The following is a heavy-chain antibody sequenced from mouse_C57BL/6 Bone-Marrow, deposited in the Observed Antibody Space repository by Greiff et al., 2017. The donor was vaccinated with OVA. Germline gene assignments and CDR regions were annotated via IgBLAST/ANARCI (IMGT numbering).Heavy chain of an antibody. CDR2: IDPENGDT. CDR3: TTFYDGYYGRFAY. D-gene: IGHD2-3*01. V-gene: IGHV14-4*01. CDR1: GFNIKDDS. J-gene: IGHJ3*01. Sequence: EVQLHQSGAELVRPGASVKLSCTASGFNIKDDSMHWVKQRPEQGLEWIGWIDPENGDTEYASKFQGKATITADTSSNTAYLQLSSLTSEDTAVYYCTTFYDGYYGRFAYWGQGTLVTVSA.